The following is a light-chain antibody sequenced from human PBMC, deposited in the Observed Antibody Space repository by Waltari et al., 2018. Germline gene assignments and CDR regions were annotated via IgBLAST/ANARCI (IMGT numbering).Light chain of an antibody. V-gene: IGKV1-5*01. J-gene: IGKJ1*01. CDR2: KAS. CDR3: QQYNNYTPKT. CDR1: QGISNW. Sequence: IQVTQSPSTLSASVGDRVTITCRATQGISNWLAWYQQKPGKAPKLLIYKASTLESGVPSRFSGSGSGTEFTLTISSLQPDDFATYFCQQYNNYTPKTFGQGTKVDIK.